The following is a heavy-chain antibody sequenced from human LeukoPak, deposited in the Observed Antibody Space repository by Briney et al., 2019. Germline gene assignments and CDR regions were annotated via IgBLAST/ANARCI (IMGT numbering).Heavy chain of an antibody. J-gene: IGHJ5*02. Sequence: SETLSLTCIVSGGSISSSSYYWGWIRQPPGKGLEWIGSSYYSGSTYYNPSLKSRVTISADTSKNQFSLKLSSVTAADTAMYYCASAVPVNWFDPWGQGTLVTVSS. CDR3: ASAVPVNWFDP. V-gene: IGHV4-39*01. CDR2: SYYSGST. CDR1: GGSISSSSYY.